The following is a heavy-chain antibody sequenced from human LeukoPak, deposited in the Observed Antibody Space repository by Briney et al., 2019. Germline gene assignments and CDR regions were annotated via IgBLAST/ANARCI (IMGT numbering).Heavy chain of an antibody. J-gene: IGHJ4*02. D-gene: IGHD6-13*01. CDR1: GYTFTSYD. CDR2: MNPTSGNT. CDR3: TRNIAPGGKGYYFDY. V-gene: IGHV1-8*02. Sequence: ASVKVSCKASGYTFTSYDINWVRQATGQGLEWMGWMNPTSGNTGYAQNYQGRVTMTRDTSTSTAYLELSSLGSEDTAVYYCTRNIAPGGKGYYFDYWGQGTLVTVSS.